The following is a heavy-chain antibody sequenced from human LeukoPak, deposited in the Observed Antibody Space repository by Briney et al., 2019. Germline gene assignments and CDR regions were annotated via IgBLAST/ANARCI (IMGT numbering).Heavy chain of an antibody. CDR3: AREIVAGLGVSFDI. CDR2: IYPIETT. V-gene: IGHV4-61*02. Sequence: SETLSLTCTVSGDSVNSGAYYWSWLRQPAGKEPEWIGRIYPIETTNYNPSLKSRVAISVDTSKNQFSLKLSSVTPADTAVYYCAREIVAGLGVSFDIWGQGTMVTVSS. CDR1: GDSVNSGAYY. D-gene: IGHD6-19*01. J-gene: IGHJ3*02.